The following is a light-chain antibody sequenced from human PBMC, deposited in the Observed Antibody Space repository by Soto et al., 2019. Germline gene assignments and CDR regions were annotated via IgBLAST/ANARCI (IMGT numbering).Light chain of an antibody. CDR2: EVT. V-gene: IGLV2-14*01. Sequence: QSALTQPASVSGSPGQSITLSCTGTSSDVGAYNYVSWYQQHPGKAPKLVIYEVTNRPSGVSNRFSGSKSGNTASLTISGLQAEDEADYYCSSYTSGNPLYVVFGGGTKLTVL. J-gene: IGLJ2*01. CDR3: SSYTSGNPLYVV. CDR1: SSDVGAYNY.